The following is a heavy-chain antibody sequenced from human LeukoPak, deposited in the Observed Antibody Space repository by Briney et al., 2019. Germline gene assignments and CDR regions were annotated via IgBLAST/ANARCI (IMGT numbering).Heavy chain of an antibody. Sequence: GGSLRLSCAASGFTFSSYWMHWVRQAPGKGLVWVSRINSDGSSTSYADSVKGRFTISRDNAKNTLYLQMNSLRAEDTAVYYCAKAGWLGDYYYMDVWGKGTTVTISS. J-gene: IGHJ6*03. V-gene: IGHV3-74*01. D-gene: IGHD3-16*01. CDR3: AKAGWLGDYYYMDV. CDR2: INSDGSST. CDR1: GFTFSSYW.